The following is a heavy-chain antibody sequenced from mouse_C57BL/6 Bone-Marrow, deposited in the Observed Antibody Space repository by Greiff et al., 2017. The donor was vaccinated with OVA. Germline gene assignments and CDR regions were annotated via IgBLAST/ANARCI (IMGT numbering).Heavy chain of an antibody. CDR1: GYTFTDYY. CDR3: ARCPYYGSRAWFAY. V-gene: IGHV1-26*01. J-gene: IGHJ3*01. D-gene: IGHD1-1*01. CDR2: INPNNGGT. Sequence: VQLQQSGPELVKPGASVKISCKASGYTFTDYYMNWVKQSHGKSLEWIGDINPNNGGTSYNQKFKGKATLTVDKSSSTAYMELRSLTSEDSAVYYCARCPYYGSRAWFAYWGQGTLVTVSA.